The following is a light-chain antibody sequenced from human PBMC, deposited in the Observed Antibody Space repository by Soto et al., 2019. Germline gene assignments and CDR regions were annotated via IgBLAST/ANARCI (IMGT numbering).Light chain of an antibody. CDR1: SSNIGGNS. V-gene: IGLV1-44*01. Sequence: SVLTQPPSASGTPGQRVTISCSGSSSNIGGNSVNWYQQLPGRAPKLLISSDNQRPSGVPDRFSGSKSDTSGSLAISGLQSEDEADYYCAAWDNSLNGFVFGTGTKLTVL. CDR2: SDN. CDR3: AAWDNSLNGFV. J-gene: IGLJ1*01.